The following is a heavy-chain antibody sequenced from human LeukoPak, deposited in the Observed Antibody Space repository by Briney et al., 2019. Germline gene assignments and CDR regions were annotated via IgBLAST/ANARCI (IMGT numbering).Heavy chain of an antibody. CDR3: AEEIIGSRPTYYYGLDV. D-gene: IGHD6-13*01. V-gene: IGHV3-74*01. Sequence: GGSLRLSCAAYGFTFISYWMHWVRQAPGKGLVWVSRINTDGSSTSYAASVKGRFTTSRDNAKNSLYLQMNSLRPEDTALYYCAEEIIGSRPTYYYGLDVSGRGTTVTASS. CDR2: INTDGSST. CDR1: GFTFISYW. J-gene: IGHJ6*02.